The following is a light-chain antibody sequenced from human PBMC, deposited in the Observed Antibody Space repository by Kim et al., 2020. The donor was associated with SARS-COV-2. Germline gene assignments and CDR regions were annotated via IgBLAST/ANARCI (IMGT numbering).Light chain of an antibody. CDR2: RDT. J-gene: IGLJ2*01. Sequence: SYELTQPLSVSVALGQTASITCAGNKFGGKYVHWYQQKPGQAPVLVIYRDTNRPSGIPERFSGSNSGNTATLNISRTQAGDEADYYCQVWDSSTVVFG. CDR3: QVWDSSTVV. CDR1: KFGGKY. V-gene: IGLV3-9*01.